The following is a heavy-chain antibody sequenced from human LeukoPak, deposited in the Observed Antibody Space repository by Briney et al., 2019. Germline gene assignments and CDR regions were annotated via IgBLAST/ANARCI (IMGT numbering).Heavy chain of an antibody. CDR2: IYYSGST. CDR3: ASQVGDYYYYYMDV. J-gene: IGHJ6*03. V-gene: IGHV4-39*01. CDR1: GGSISSSSYY. D-gene: IGHD3-16*01. Sequence: PSETLSLTCTVSGGSISSSSYYWGWIRQPPGKGLEWIGSIYYSGSTYYNPSLKSRVTISVDTSKNQFSLKLSSVTAADTAVYYCASQVGDYYYYYMDVWGKGTTVTISS.